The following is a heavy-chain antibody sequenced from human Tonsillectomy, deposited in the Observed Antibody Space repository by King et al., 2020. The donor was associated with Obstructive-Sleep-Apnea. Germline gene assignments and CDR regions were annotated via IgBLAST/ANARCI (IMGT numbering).Heavy chain of an antibody. CDR3: ARSRVTGHEQLGNNWFDP. Sequence: VQLQESGPGLVKPSETLSLTCTVSGGSISSYYWSWIRQPPGKGLEWIGYIYYSGSTNYNPSLKSRVTISVDTSKNQVSLKRSSVTAADTAVYYCARSRVTGHEQLGNNWFDPWGQGTLVTVSS. J-gene: IGHJ5*02. D-gene: IGHD6-13*01. CDR1: GGSISSYY. CDR2: IYYSGST. V-gene: IGHV4-59*08.